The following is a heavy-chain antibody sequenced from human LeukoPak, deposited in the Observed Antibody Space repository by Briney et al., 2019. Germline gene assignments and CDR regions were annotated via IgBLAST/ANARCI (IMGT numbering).Heavy chain of an antibody. CDR2: ISGSGGNT. CDR3: AKDSFWTSVAGMGFDY. Sequence: GGSLRLSCAASGFTFRSYAMSWVRQAPGKGLEWVSTISGSGGNTYYADSVKGRFTISRDNSKNTLYLQMNSLRAEDTAVYYCAKDSFWTSVAGMGFDYWGQGTLFTVSS. J-gene: IGHJ4*02. CDR1: GFTFRSYA. D-gene: IGHD6-19*01. V-gene: IGHV3-23*01.